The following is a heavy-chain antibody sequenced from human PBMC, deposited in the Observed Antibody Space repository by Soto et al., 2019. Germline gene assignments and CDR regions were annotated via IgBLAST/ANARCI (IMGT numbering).Heavy chain of an antibody. Sequence: GGSLRLSCAASGFTFSSYGMHWVRQAPGKGLEWVAVIWYDGSNKYYADSVKGRFTISRDNSKNTLYLQMNSLRAEDTAVYYCARDLVTIFGVVTPPYYYGMDVWGQGTTVTVSS. J-gene: IGHJ6*02. CDR2: IWYDGSNK. CDR1: GFTFSSYG. CDR3: ARDLVTIFGVVTPPYYYGMDV. D-gene: IGHD3-3*01. V-gene: IGHV3-33*01.